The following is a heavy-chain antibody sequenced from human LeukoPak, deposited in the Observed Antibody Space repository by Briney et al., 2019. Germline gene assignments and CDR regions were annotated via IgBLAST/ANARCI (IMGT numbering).Heavy chain of an antibody. CDR3: ARGIQLRTNYYYYMDV. CDR1: GGSISSGSYY. D-gene: IGHD5-18*01. Sequence: SETLSLTCTVSGGSISSGSYYWSWIRQPAGKGLEWIGRIYTSGSTNYSPSLKSRVTISVDTSKNQFSLKLSSVTAADTAVYYCARGIQLRTNYYYYMDVWGKGTTVTVSS. V-gene: IGHV4-61*02. J-gene: IGHJ6*03. CDR2: IYTSGST.